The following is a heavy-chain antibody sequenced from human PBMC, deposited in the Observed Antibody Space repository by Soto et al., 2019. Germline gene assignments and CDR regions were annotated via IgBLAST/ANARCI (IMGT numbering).Heavy chain of an antibody. CDR2: IKSDGGGT. Sequence: EVQLVESGGGLVQPGGSLKLSCVASGFNFNTTWMHWVRQVPGKGLVWVARIKSDGGGTSYVDSVKGRFTISRDNAKNTLYLQMNSLRAEYTAVYYCWSSPHDYWGQGTLVTVSS. J-gene: IGHJ4*02. CDR3: WSSPHDY. V-gene: IGHV3-74*01. CDR1: GFNFNTTW.